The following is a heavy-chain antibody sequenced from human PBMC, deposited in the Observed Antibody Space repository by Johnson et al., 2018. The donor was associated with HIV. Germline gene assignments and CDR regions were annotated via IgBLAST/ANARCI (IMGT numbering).Heavy chain of an antibody. CDR3: TTVKVGRNYGGKYHI. V-gene: IGHV3-15*01. J-gene: IGHJ3*02. D-gene: IGHD1-7*01. CDR2: IKSKTDGGTT. CDR1: GFTFSNVW. Sequence: MQLVESGGGLVKPGGSLRLSCAASGFTFSNVWMSWVRQTPGKGLEWVGRIKSKTDGGTTDYAAPVKGRFTISRDDSKNTLYLQMNSLKIEDTAVYYCTTVKVGRNYGGKYHIWGQGTMVTVSS.